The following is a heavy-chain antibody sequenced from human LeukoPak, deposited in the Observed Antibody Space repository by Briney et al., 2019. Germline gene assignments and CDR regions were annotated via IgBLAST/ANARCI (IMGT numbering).Heavy chain of an antibody. CDR2: INPNDGST. V-gene: IGHV1-46*01. CDR1: GYTFSNYY. CDR3: ARGGYYYMDV. J-gene: IGHJ6*03. Sequence: ASVKVSCKASGYTFSNYYMHWVRQAPGQGLEWMGIINPNDGSTSYAQRFQGRVTMTRDTSTSTFYMELSTLRYEDTAVYYCARGGYYYMDVWVTGTTVTISS.